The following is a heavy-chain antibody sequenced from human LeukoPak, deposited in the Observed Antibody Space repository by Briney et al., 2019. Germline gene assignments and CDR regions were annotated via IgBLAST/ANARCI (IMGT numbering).Heavy chain of an antibody. CDR2: INDIGHT. Sequence: SETLSLTCAVNGESFNGYYWTWIRQSPGKGLGWIGEINDIGHTNYNPSLKSRVTISLDTSKKQFSLKLSSVTAADTAVYYCARGEGNDYVWGSYYYYLDVWGKGTTVTVSS. J-gene: IGHJ6*03. V-gene: IGHV4-34*01. CDR1: GESFNGYY. D-gene: IGHD3-16*01. CDR3: ARGEGNDYVWGSYYYYLDV.